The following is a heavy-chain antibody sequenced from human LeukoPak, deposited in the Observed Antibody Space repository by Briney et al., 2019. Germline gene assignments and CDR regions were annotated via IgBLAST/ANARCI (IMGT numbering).Heavy chain of an antibody. D-gene: IGHD5-24*01. V-gene: IGHV1-2*02. CDR3: AKEEMATISGENWFDP. CDR1: GYTFTGYY. Sequence: ASVKVSCKASGYTFTGYYMHWVRQAPGQGLGWMGWINPNSGGTNYEQQFQGRVTMTRDTSISTAYMELSRLGSDDTAVYYCAKEEMATISGENWFDPWGQGTLVTVSS. J-gene: IGHJ5*02. CDR2: INPNSGGT.